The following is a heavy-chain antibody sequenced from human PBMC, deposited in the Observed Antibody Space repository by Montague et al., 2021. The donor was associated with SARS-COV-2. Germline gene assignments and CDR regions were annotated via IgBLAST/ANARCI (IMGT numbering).Heavy chain of an antibody. Sequence: SETLSLTCTLSGDSISSFYWNWIRQPAGKGLEWIGRIYASGGTNYNPSLKSRVTMSVDTSKNQFSLKLNSVTAADTAGYYCGRGVVAATPVVDYWGRGTLVTVSS. J-gene: IGHJ4*02. CDR2: IYASGGT. CDR1: GDSISSFY. V-gene: IGHV4-4*07. CDR3: GRGVVAATPVVDY. D-gene: IGHD2-15*01.